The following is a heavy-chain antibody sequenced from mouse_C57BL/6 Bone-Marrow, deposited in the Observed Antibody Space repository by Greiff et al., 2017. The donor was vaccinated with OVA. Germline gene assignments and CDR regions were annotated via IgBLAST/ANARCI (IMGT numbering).Heavy chain of an antibody. CDR2: IDPENGDT. Sequence: EVQLQQSGAELVRPGASVKLSCTASGFNIKDDYMHWVKQRPEQGLEWIGWIDPENGDTEYASKFQGKATITADTSATTAYLQLSSLTSEDTAVYYCTTDDYDEGYAMDYWGQGTSVTVSS. V-gene: IGHV14-4*01. CDR3: TTDDYDEGYAMDY. D-gene: IGHD2-4*01. CDR1: GFNIKDDY. J-gene: IGHJ4*01.